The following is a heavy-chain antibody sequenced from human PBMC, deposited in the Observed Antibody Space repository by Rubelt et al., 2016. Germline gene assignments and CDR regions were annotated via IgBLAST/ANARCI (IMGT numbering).Heavy chain of an antibody. CDR3: ARPRYSGSYAPDY. D-gene: IGHD1-26*01. J-gene: IGHJ4*02. V-gene: IGHV4-39*01. Sequence: QLQLQESSPGLVKPSETLSLTCTVSGGSISSSSYYWGWIRQPPGKGLEWIGSIYYSGSTYYNPSLKCLVTISVDTSKNQFSLKLSSVTAADTAVYYCARPRYSGSYAPDYWGQGTLVTVSS. CDR2: IYYSGST. CDR1: GGSISSSSYY.